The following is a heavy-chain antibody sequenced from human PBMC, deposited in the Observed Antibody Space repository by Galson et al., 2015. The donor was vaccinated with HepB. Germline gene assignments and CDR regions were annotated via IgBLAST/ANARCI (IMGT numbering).Heavy chain of an antibody. CDR3: ARHHLGIGGNWFDP. V-gene: IGHV4-39*01. D-gene: IGHD1-26*01. CDR1: ADSISSTTYY. Sequence: ETLSLTCIVSADSISSTTYYWGWIRQPPGKGLEWIGTIYYSGSTYYNPSLKSRLTISVDTSKNQFSLKLSSVTAADTAIYYCARHHLGIGGNWFDPWGQGTLVTVSS. J-gene: IGHJ5*02. CDR2: IYYSGST.